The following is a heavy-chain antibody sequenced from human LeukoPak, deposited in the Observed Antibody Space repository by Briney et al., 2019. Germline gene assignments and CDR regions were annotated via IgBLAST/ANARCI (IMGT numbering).Heavy chain of an antibody. D-gene: IGHD1-26*01. J-gene: IGHJ4*02. CDR1: GGSISSSSYY. V-gene: IGHV4-39*07. CDR3: ARGGSYLGHCDY. CDR2: IFHSGST. Sequence: SETLSLTCTVSGGSISSSSYYWGWIRQPPGKGLEWIGSIFHSGSTYYNPSLKSRVTISVDTSKNKFSLKLSSVTAADTAVYYCARGGSYLGHCDYWGQGSLVTVSS.